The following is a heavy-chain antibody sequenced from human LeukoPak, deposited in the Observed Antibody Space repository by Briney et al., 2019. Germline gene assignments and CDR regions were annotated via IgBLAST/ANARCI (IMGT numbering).Heavy chain of an antibody. CDR3: ARFAHGYGYSFDY. Sequence: SETLSLTCSVSGGSISSGGYYWGWIRQPPGKGLEWIGRNYYSGGTYYNPSLKSRVTISVDRSNNQFSLKLSSVTAADTAVYYCARFAHGYGYSFDYWGQGTLVTVSS. CDR2: NYYSGGT. V-gene: IGHV4-39*07. CDR1: GGSISSGGYY. J-gene: IGHJ4*02. D-gene: IGHD5-18*01.